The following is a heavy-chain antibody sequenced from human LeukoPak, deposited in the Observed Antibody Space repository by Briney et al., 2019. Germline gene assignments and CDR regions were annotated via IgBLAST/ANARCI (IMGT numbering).Heavy chain of an antibody. CDR2: ISGSGGGT. D-gene: IGHD6-25*01. CDR3: AKDRSSGGRDFDY. J-gene: IGHJ4*02. V-gene: IGHV3-23*01. CDR1: GFTFSSYA. Sequence: QPGGSLRLSCAASGFTFSSYAMSWVRQAPGKGLEWVSAISGSGGGTYYADSVKGQFTISRDNSKNTPYLQMNSLRAEDTAVYYCAKDRSSGGRDFDYWGQGTLVTVSS.